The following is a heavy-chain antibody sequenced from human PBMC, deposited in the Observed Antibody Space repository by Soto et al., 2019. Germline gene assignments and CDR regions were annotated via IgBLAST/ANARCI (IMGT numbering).Heavy chain of an antibody. D-gene: IGHD2-8*02. CDR3: TTDSLFTGVLVRFDF. CDR2: IRSKTSGGTT. J-gene: IGHJ4*01. CDR1: GFTLSNAK. V-gene: IGHV3-15*07. Sequence: XSRIRSFATSGFTLSNAKIHWVRQAPGKGLDWVGRIRSKTSGGTTDFAAPVKGRFAISRDDSKDMVYLQMNSLRTEDTAVYYCTTDSLFTGVLVRFDFWGHGTLVTVSP.